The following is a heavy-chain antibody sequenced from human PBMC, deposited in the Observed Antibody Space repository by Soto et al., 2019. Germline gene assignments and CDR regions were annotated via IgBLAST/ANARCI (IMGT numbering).Heavy chain of an antibody. J-gene: IGHJ6*04. D-gene: IGHD1-26*01. V-gene: IGHV1-18*03. Sequence: ASGKVSGKASGYTVSHYGMGWVRQAPGQGLEGMGWISAYNGKRDFTEGLRGRITMTTNTTTSTADMEVRSLSSDDMAVYYCARGGQERSNSGLCYTYDGMDVWG. CDR3: ARGGQERSNSGLCYTYDGMDV. CDR1: GYTVSHYG. CDR2: ISAYNGKR.